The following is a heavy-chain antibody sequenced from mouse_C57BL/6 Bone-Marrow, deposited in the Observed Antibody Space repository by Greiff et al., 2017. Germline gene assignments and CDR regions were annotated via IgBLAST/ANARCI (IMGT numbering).Heavy chain of an antibody. J-gene: IGHJ1*03. CDR2: IWTGGGT. CDR1: GFSLTSYA. D-gene: IGHD1-1*01. CDR3: AREGLYGSSFYWYFDV. Sequence: VQVVESGPGLVAPSQSLSITCTVSGFSLTSYAISWVRQPPGKGLEWLGVIWTGGGTNYNSALKSRLSISKDNSKSQVFLKMNSLQTDDTARYYCAREGLYGSSFYWYFDVWGTGTTVTVSS. V-gene: IGHV2-9-1*01.